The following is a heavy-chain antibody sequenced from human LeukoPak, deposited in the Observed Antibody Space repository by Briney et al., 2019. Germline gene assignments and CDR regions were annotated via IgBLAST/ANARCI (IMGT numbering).Heavy chain of an antibody. CDR1: GGSISSGDYY. CDR2: IYYSGST. CDR3: ASKGTYGDYDWFDP. Sequence: SQTLSLTCTVSGGSISSGDYYWSWIRQPPGKGLEWIGYIYYSGSTYYNPSLKSRVTISVDTSKNQFSLKLSSVTAADTAVYYCASKGTYGDYDWFDPWGQGTLVTVSS. V-gene: IGHV4-30-4*01. J-gene: IGHJ5*02. D-gene: IGHD4-17*01.